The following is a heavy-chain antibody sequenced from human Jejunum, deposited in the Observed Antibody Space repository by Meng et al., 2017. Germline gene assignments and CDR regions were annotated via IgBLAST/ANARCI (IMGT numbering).Heavy chain of an antibody. Sequence: GESLKISCAASGFIFTNSWMTWVRQAPGKGLEWVADVNQDGSERNYVDSVRGRFTLSRDNAKNSLYLQMNSLRDEDTAVYFCATTIGGGPTSYWGQGTRVTSYS. CDR3: ATTIGGGPTSY. CDR1: GFIFTNSW. J-gene: IGHJ4*02. D-gene: IGHD1-26*01. V-gene: IGHV3-7*01. CDR2: VNQDGSER.